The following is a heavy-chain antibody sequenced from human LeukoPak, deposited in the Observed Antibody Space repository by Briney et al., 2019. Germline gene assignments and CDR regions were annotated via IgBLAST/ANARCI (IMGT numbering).Heavy chain of an antibody. CDR2: IYHSGST. CDR1: GGSLCSSNW. CDR3: AREGGSGSYCRGPYYYYGMYV. J-gene: IGHJ6*04. V-gene: IGHV4-4*02. D-gene: IGHD3-10*01. Sequence: SGTQSLPCALSGGSLCSSNWWSWVRHTPGEGLGRSWEIYHSGSTYYNPSLKSRVTISVDKSKNQFSLKLSSVTAADTAVYYCAREGGSGSYCRGPYYYYGMYVSGEGTTVTVSS.